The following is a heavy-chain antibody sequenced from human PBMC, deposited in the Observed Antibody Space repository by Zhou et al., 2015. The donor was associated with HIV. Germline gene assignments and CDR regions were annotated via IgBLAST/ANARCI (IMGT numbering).Heavy chain of an antibody. D-gene: IGHD6-19*01. CDR1: GYTFTGYY. CDR3: ARGERIYSSGWTHQHRPNDY. V-gene: IGHV1-2*06. J-gene: IGHJ4*02. Sequence: QVQLVQSGAEVKKPGASVKVSCKASGYTFTGYYMHWVRQAPGQGLEWMGRINPNSGGTNYAQKFQGRVTMTRDTSISTAYMELSRLRSDDTAVYYCARGERIYSSGWTHQHRPNDYWGQGTLVTVSS. CDR2: INPNSGGT.